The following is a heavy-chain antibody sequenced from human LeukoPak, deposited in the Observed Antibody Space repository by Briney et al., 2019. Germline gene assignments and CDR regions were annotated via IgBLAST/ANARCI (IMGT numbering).Heavy chain of an antibody. Sequence: ASVKVSCKASGYTFTSYDINWVRQATGQGLEWVGWMNPNSGNTGYAQKFQGRVTMTRNTSISTAYMELSSLRSEDTAVYYCARASKGVLRYFDWHSADWFDPWGQGTLVTVSS. D-gene: IGHD3-9*01. CDR3: ARASKGVLRYFDWHSADWFDP. J-gene: IGHJ5*02. CDR1: GYTFTSYD. CDR2: MNPNSGNT. V-gene: IGHV1-8*01.